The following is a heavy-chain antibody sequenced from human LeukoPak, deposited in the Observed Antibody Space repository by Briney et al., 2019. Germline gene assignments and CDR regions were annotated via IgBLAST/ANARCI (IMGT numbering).Heavy chain of an antibody. CDR1: GFAFSNAW. CDR2: IKSKTDGGTT. D-gene: IGHD5-12*01. V-gene: IGHV3-15*01. Sequence: GGSLRLSCAASGFAFSNAWMSWVRQAPGKGLEWVGRIKSKTDGGTTDYAAPVKGRFTISRDDSKNTLYLQMNSLKTEDTAVYYCTAGGYGGQFDYWGQGTLVTVSS. CDR3: TAGGYGGQFDY. J-gene: IGHJ4*02.